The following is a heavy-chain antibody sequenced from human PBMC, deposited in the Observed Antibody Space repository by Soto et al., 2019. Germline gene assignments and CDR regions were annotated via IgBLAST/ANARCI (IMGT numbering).Heavy chain of an antibody. CDR2: ITAGNGNT. V-gene: IGHV1-3*01. Sequence: GASVKVSCKASVYTFTTYVIHWVRQAPGQRLEWMGWITAGNGNTKYSQKFQGRVTITRDTSASTAYMELSSLRSEDTAVYYCARGYYDTSGSLMYWGQGTLVTVSS. CDR3: ARGYYDTSGSLMY. J-gene: IGHJ4*02. D-gene: IGHD3-22*01. CDR1: VYTFTTYV.